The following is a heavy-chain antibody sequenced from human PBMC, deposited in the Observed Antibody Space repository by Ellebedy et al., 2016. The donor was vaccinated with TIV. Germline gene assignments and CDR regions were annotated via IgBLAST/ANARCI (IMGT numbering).Heavy chain of an antibody. D-gene: IGHD3-16*01. Sequence: GGSLRLSXAASGFSFSSYAMNWVRQAPGKGLEWVSLISGSGGSIHYADSVKGRFSISRDYSKNTLFLQMNRLRAEDTAVYFCAKGASLWVTDAFDIWGRGTMVTVSS. V-gene: IGHV3-23*01. CDR3: AKGASLWVTDAFDI. J-gene: IGHJ3*02. CDR2: ISGSGGSI. CDR1: GFSFSSYA.